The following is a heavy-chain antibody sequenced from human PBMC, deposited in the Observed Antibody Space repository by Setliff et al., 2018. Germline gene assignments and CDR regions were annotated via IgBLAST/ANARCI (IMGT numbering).Heavy chain of an antibody. CDR3: ARETPIHMSGYYYVKIDY. CDR2: MNPNSGNT. Sequence: ASVKVSCKASGYTFTSYDINWVRQATGQGLEWMGWMNPNSGNTGYAQKLQGRVTMTTDTSTSTAYMERRSLRSDDTAVYYCARETPIHMSGYYYVKIDYWGQGTLVTVSS. J-gene: IGHJ4*02. CDR1: GYTFTSYD. V-gene: IGHV1-8*02. D-gene: IGHD3-22*01.